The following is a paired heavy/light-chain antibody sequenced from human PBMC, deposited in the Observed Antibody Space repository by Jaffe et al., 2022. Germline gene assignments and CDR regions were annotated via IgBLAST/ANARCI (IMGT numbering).Light chain of an antibody. CDR1: KLGDKY. V-gene: IGLV3-1*01. Sequence: SYELTQPPSVSVSPGQTASITCSGDKLGDKYACWYQQKPGQSPVLVIYQDVKRPSGIPERFSGSNSGNTATLTISGTQAMDEADYYCQAWDSSTAVVFGGGTKLTVL. J-gene: IGLJ2*01. CDR3: QAWDSSTAVV. CDR2: QDV.
Heavy chain of an antibody. CDR3: ARILAVPGSSYYFDY. CDR2: IDWDDDK. V-gene: IGHV2-70*20. CDR1: GFSLSTTGMC. Sequence: QVTLRESGPALVKPTQTLTLTCTFSGFSLSTTGMCVSWVRQSPGKALEWLALIDWDDDKYYSTSLKTRLTISKDTSKNQVVLTMTNMDPVDAATYYCARILAVPGSSYYFDYWGQGTLVTVSS. D-gene: IGHD6-19*01. J-gene: IGHJ4*02.